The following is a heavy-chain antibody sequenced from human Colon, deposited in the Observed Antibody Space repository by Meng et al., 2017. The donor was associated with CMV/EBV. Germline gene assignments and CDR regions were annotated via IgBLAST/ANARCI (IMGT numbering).Heavy chain of an antibody. J-gene: IGHJ4*02. D-gene: IGHD3-16*02. Sequence: EWRLLGAGGGLVQPGGSLRLSCAASGFSFNSYAMSWVRQAPGKGLEWVATISGRGATTYYADSLEGRFSISRDNSKNTLFLQMDSVRAEDTAVFYCARDGVIGPFDFWGQGTLVTVSS. CDR1: GFSFNSYA. V-gene: IGHV3-23*01. CDR2: ISGRGATT. CDR3: ARDGVIGPFDF.